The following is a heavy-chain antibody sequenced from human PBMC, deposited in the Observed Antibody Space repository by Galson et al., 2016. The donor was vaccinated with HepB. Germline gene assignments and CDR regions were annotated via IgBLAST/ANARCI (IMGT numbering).Heavy chain of an antibody. CDR1: GFTFSSYW. CDR3: ARALSSSGWTYWYFDL. V-gene: IGHV3-74*01. Sequence: SLRLSCAASGFTFSSYWMHWVRQAPGKGLVWVSRINSDGRSTSYADSVKGRFTISRDNAKNTLYLQMNSLRAEDTAVYYCARALSSSGWTYWYFDLWGRGTLVTVSS. J-gene: IGHJ2*01. D-gene: IGHD6-19*01. CDR2: INSDGRST.